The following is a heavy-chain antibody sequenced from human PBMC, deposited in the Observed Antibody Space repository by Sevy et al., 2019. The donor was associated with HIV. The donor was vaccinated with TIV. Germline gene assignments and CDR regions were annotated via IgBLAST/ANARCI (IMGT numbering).Heavy chain of an antibody. CDR1: NYSISSGYY. V-gene: IGHV4-38-2*01. J-gene: IGHJ6*02. CDR3: ARASGGDTLDYYGMDV. Sequence: SETLSLTCAVSNYSISSGYYWGWIRQPPGKGLEWIGNGYHGGSTYYNPSLQSRVTISLVTSKNHFSLRLRSVTAADTAVYYCARASGGDTLDYYGMDVWGQGTTVTVSS. D-gene: IGHD2-21*02. CDR2: GYHGGST.